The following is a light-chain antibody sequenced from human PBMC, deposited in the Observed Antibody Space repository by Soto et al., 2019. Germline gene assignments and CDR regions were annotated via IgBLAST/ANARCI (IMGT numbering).Light chain of an antibody. CDR2: TDN. CDR1: SSNIGINT. Sequence: QSVLTQPPSASGTPGQRVTISCSGSSSNIGINTVNWYQQVPGTAPKLLIYTDNQRPSGVPDRFSGSKSGTSASLAISGLQSEDEADYYCCSYAGSSTVVFGGGTKVTVL. V-gene: IGLV1-44*01. CDR3: CSYAGSSTVV. J-gene: IGLJ2*01.